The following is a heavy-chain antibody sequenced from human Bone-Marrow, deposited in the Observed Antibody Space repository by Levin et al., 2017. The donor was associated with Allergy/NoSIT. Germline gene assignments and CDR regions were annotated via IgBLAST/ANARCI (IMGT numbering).Heavy chain of an antibody. V-gene: IGHV3-11*01. CDR1: GFTFGASF. CDR2: ISGGGSSM. CDR3: ARHCDDFWCGCLDV. D-gene: IGHD3-3*01. J-gene: IGHJ6*02. Sequence: GESLKISCVASGFTFGASFMTWIRQAPGKGLQWVSYISGGGSSMYYADSVKGRFIISRDNAQNSLYLQMNNLRVEDTALYYCARHCDDFWCGCLDVWGPGTTVTVSS.